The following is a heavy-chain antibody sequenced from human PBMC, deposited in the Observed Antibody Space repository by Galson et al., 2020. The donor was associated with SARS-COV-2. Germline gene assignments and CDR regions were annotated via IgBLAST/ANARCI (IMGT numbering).Heavy chain of an antibody. V-gene: IGHV3-48*04. CDR1: GFTFSSYS. CDR2: ISSSSSTI. Sequence: GFTFSSYSVNWVRQAPGKGLEWVSYISSSSSTIYYADSVKGRFTISRDNAKNSLYLQINSLRAEDTAVYYCARDRAAYYFDYWGQGTLVTVSS. CDR3: ARDRAAYYFDY. J-gene: IGHJ4*02.